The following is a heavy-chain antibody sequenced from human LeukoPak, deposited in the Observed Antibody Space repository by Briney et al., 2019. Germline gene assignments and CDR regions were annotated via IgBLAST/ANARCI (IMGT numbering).Heavy chain of an antibody. Sequence: ASVKVSCKASGYTFTGYYMHWVRQAPGQGPEWMGITRPSSGKTSYPQKFQGRVTMTWDMSTSTFYMELSSLTSDDTAVYYCAREGPETYNFDFWGQGTLVTASS. CDR3: AREGPETYNFDF. CDR1: GYTFTGYY. V-gene: IGHV1-46*01. J-gene: IGHJ4*02. CDR2: TRPSSGKT. D-gene: IGHD1-14*01.